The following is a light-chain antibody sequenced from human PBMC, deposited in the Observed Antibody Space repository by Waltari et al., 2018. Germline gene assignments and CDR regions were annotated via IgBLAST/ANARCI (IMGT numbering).Light chain of an antibody. J-gene: IGKJ1*01. CDR2: GAS. Sequence: EIVLTQSPGPLSLSPGERATISCRASQSVSRTLAWYQQKPGQAPKLLIYGASIRATGIPDRFTGSGSGTDFSLTISSLEPGDFAIYFCQHYVRLPATFGQGTKVEIK. CDR1: QSVSRT. CDR3: QHYVRLPAT. V-gene: IGKV3-20*01.